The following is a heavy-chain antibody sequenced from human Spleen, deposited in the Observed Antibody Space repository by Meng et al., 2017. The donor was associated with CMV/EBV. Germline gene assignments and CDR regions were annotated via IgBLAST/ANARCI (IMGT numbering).Heavy chain of an antibody. Sequence: FSTAWMNWVRQAPGKGLEWVGHIKRKTDGGTADYATPVKGRFTISRDDSKNTLYLQMNSLKTEDTGVYYCTTGFSCSGTSCSYWYFDLWGRGTLVTVSS. CDR2: IKRKTDGGTA. J-gene: IGHJ2*01. V-gene: IGHV3-15*01. CDR3: TTGFSCSGTSCSYWYFDL. CDR1: FSTAW. D-gene: IGHD2-2*01.